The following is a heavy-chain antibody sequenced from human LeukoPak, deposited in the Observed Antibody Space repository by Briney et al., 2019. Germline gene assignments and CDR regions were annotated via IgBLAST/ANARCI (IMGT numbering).Heavy chain of an antibody. Sequence: GASVKVSCKASGYTFTNYDINWVRQATGQGLEWMGWMHPSNGDTGYAQKFQGRVTMTRNTSTTTAYMELSSLRAEDTAVYYCARDRNFRQPFLEWLLFPLDYWGQGTLVTVSS. CDR3: ARDRNFRQPFLEWLLFPLDY. D-gene: IGHD3-3*01. CDR2: MHPSNGDT. CDR1: GYTFTNYD. J-gene: IGHJ4*02. V-gene: IGHV1-8*01.